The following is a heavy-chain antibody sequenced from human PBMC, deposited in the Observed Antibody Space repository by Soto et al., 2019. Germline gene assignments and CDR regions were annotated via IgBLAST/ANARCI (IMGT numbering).Heavy chain of an antibody. D-gene: IGHD6-13*01. CDR2: IIPIFGTA. CDR1: GGTFSSYA. CDR3: ARGRGFIAAAGTEFDY. Sequence: QVQLVQSGAEVKKPGSSVKVSCKASGGTFSSYAISWVRQAPGQGLAWMGGIIPIFGTANYAQKFKGRVTMTADEATSTAYMELSSLRSEDTAVYYCARGRGFIAAAGTEFDYWGQGTLGTVSS. V-gene: IGHV1-69*01. J-gene: IGHJ4*02.